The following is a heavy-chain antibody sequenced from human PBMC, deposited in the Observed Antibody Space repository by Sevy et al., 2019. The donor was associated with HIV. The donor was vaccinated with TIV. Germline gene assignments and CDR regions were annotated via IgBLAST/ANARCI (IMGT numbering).Heavy chain of an antibody. CDR3: ARHRNSLDMAAAAYWFDS. CDR1: GGSISSGTYY. CDR2: ISYSGST. V-gene: IGHV4-39*01. Sequence: SETLSLTCTVSGGSISSGTYYWGWIRRPPGKGLEWIGTISYSGSTYYNSSLKSRVTISVDTSKNQFSLKLSSVTAADTAVYYCARHRNSLDMAAAAYWFDSWGQGTLVTVSS. J-gene: IGHJ5*01. D-gene: IGHD6-13*01.